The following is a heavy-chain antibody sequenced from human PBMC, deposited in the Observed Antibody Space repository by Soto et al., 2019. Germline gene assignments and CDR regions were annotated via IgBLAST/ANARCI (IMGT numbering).Heavy chain of an antibody. Sequence: QVQLVESGGGVVQPGTSLRLSCAASGFTFKSYGMHWVRQAPGKGLEWVAVISYDGSNKNYADSVKGRFTISRDDSRNTRYLQMNSLRAEDTAVYYCAKGPYYYDTTLNFDYWGQGTLVTVSS. D-gene: IGHD3-22*01. CDR2: ISYDGSNK. J-gene: IGHJ4*02. CDR1: GFTFKSYG. V-gene: IGHV3-30*18. CDR3: AKGPYYYDTTLNFDY.